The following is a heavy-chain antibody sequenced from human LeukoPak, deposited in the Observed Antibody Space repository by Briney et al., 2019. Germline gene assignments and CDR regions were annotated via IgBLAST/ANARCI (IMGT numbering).Heavy chain of an antibody. D-gene: IGHD2-2*02. CDR2: IYYSGST. J-gene: IGHJ4*02. V-gene: IGHV4-59*01. CDR3: ARGTRYCSSTSCYRYYFDY. Sequence: PSETLSLTCAVYGGSFSGYYWSWIRQPPGKGLEWIGYIYYSGSTNYNPSLKSRVTISVDTSKNQFSLNLSSVTAADTAVYYCARGTRYCSSTSCYRYYFDYWGQGTLVTVSS. CDR1: GGSFSGYY.